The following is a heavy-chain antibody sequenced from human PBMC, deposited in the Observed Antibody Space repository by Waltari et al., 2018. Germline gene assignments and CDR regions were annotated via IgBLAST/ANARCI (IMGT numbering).Heavy chain of an antibody. CDR2: INHSGST. J-gene: IGHJ4*02. CDR1: GGSFSGYY. V-gene: IGHV4-34*01. Sequence: QVQLQQWGAGLLKPSETLSLTCAVYGGSFSGYYWSWIRQPPGKGLEWIGEINHSGSTNYNQSLKSRVTISVDTSKNQFSLKLSSVTAADTAVYYCARLGGSYSYYFDYWGQGTLVTVSS. CDR3: ARLGGSYSYYFDY. D-gene: IGHD1-26*01.